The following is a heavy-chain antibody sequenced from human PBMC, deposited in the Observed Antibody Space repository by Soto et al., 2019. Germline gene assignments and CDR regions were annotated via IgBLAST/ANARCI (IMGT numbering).Heavy chain of an antibody. D-gene: IGHD1-26*01. CDR2: ISSSSSYI. CDR3: ARGWELYWYFDL. J-gene: IGHJ2*01. V-gene: IGHV3-21*01. Sequence: PGGSLRLSCAASGFTFSSYSMNWVRQAPGKGLEWVSSISSSSSYIYYADSVEGRFTISRDNAKNSLYLQMNSLRAEDTAVYYCARGWELYWYFDLWGRGTLVTVSS. CDR1: GFTFSSYS.